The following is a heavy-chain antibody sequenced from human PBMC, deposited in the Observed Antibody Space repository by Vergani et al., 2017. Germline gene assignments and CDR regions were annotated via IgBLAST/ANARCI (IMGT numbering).Heavy chain of an antibody. Sequence: EVQLVESGGGLVQPGGSLRLSCAASGFTFSSYWMHWVRQAPGKGLVWVSRINSDGSSTSYADSVKGRFTISRDNSKNTLYLQMNSLRAEDTAVYYCANLEVFGGSYHDYWGQGTLVTVSS. J-gene: IGHJ4*02. D-gene: IGHD1-26*01. CDR2: INSDGSST. V-gene: IGHV3-74*01. CDR3: ANLEVFGGSYHDY. CDR1: GFTFSSYW.